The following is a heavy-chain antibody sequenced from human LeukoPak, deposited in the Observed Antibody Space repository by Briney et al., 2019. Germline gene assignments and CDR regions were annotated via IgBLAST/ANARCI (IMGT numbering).Heavy chain of an antibody. D-gene: IGHD3-10*01. V-gene: IGHV3-9*01. CDR2: ISWNSGSI. CDR1: GFTFSSYA. Sequence: TGGSLRLSCAASGFTFSSYAMSWVRQAPGKGLEWVSGISWNSGSIGYADSVKGRFTISRDNAKNSLYLQMNSLRAEDTALYYCARSFERGVIIVAYYYYYGMDVWGQGTTVTVSS. J-gene: IGHJ6*02. CDR3: ARSFERGVIIVAYYYYYGMDV.